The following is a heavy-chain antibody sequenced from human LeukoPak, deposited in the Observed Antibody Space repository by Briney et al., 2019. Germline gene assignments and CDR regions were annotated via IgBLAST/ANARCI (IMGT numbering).Heavy chain of an antibody. CDR3: ASLRESSSWYYFDY. V-gene: IGHV4-59*01. D-gene: IGHD6-13*01. CDR2: IYDSRNT. Sequence: SETLSLTCTVSGGSISSYYWSWIRQPPGKGLEWIGYIYDSRNTDYNPSLKSRVTISIDTSKNQFSLRLTPVTAADTAVYYCASLRESSSWYYFDYWGQGTLVTVSS. J-gene: IGHJ4*02. CDR1: GGSISSYY.